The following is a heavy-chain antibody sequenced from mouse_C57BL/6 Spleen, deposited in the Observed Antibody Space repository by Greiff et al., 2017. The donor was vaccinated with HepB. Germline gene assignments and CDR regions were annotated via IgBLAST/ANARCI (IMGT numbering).Heavy chain of an antibody. J-gene: IGHJ2*01. D-gene: IGHD2-1*01. CDR3: ARVYYGNYYFDY. V-gene: IGHV1-52*01. Sequence: QGQRQRPGAERGRRGAAGRRGGEGSGYTVSGWGRGGVKRRPIQGLEWIGNIDPSDSETHYNQKFKDKATLTVDKSSSTAYMQLSSLTSEDSAVYYCARVYYGNYYFDYWGQGTTLTVSS. CDR2: IDPSDSET. CDR1: GYTVSGWG.